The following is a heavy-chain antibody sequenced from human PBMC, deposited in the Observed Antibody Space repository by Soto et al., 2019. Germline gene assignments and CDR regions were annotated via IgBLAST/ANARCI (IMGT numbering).Heavy chain of an antibody. CDR1: GGSISSAGYS. CDR3: ARGGPDFDY. J-gene: IGHJ4*02. V-gene: IGHV4-30-2*01. Sequence: QLQLQESGSGLVKPSQTLSLTCAVSGGSISSAGYSWSWIRQPPGKGLEWIGYIYHSGSTYSNPSLKSRATISIDTSKNQFSLKLTSVTAADTAVYYCARGGPDFDYWGQGTLVTVSS. CDR2: IYHSGST.